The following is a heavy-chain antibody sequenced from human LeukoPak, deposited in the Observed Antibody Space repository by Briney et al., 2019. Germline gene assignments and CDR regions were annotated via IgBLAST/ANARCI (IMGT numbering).Heavy chain of an antibody. V-gene: IGHV4-31*03. CDR2: IYYSGST. Sequence: SETLSLTCTVSGGSISSGGYYWSWIRQHPGKGLEWIGYIYYSGSTYYNPSLKSRVTISVGTSKNQFSLKLSSVTAADTAVYYCARGSGYCSSTSCYTRIYGMDVWGQGTTVTVSS. D-gene: IGHD2-2*02. J-gene: IGHJ6*02. CDR3: ARGSGYCSSTSCYTRIYGMDV. CDR1: GGSISSGGYY.